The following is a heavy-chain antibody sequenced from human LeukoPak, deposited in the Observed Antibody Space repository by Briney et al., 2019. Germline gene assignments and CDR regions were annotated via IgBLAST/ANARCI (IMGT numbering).Heavy chain of an antibody. D-gene: IGHD3-22*01. Sequence: SQTLSLTCTVSGGSISSGGYYWSWIRQHPGKGLEWIGHIYYSGSTYYNPSLKSRVTISVDTSKNQFSLKLSSVTAADTAVYYCARDSYDSSGYYFPFDYWGQGTLVTVSS. V-gene: IGHV4-31*03. J-gene: IGHJ4*02. CDR2: IYYSGST. CDR1: GGSISSGGYY. CDR3: ARDSYDSSGYYFPFDY.